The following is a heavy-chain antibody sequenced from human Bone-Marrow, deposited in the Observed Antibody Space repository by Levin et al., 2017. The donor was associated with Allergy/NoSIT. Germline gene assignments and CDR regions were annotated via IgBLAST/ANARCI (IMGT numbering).Heavy chain of an antibody. J-gene: IGHJ4*02. CDR2: IIPIFGTA. V-gene: IGHV1-69*13. CDR3: ASTPPQTWQWLITFDY. Sequence: SVKVSCKASGGTFSSYAISWVRQAPGQGLEWMGGIIPIFGTANYAQKFQGRVTIAADESTSTAYMELSSLRSEDTAVYYCASTPPQTWQWLITFDYWGQGTLVTVSS. CDR1: GGTFSSYA. D-gene: IGHD6-19*01.